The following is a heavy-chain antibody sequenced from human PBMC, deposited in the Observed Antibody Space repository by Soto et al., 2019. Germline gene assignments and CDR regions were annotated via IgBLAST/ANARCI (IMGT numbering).Heavy chain of an antibody. J-gene: IGHJ4*02. V-gene: IGHV1-2*02. D-gene: IGHD3-22*01. CDR2: INPNNGAT. Sequence: GASVKVSCKASGYIFTGNYMHWVRQAPGQGLEYMGWINPNNGATNYAQNFQSRVTMTWDTSISTAYMEVRRLRSDDTAVYYCAPHYPDSSGYFDHWGQGTLVTVSS. CDR1: GYIFTGNY. CDR3: APHYPDSSGYFDH.